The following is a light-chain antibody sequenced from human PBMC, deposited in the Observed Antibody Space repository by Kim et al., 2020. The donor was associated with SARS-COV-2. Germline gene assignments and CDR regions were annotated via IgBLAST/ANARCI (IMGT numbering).Light chain of an antibody. J-gene: IGKJ1*01. CDR1: RSVSSN. CDR2: GAS. CDR3: QQYNNWPPGWT. V-gene: IGKV3-15*01. Sequence: PGERSTLSCRARRSVSSNFAWYQQKPGQAPRLLIYGASTRATGIPARFSGSGSGTEFTLTISSLQSEDFTVYYCQQYNNWPPGWTFGQGTKVDIK.